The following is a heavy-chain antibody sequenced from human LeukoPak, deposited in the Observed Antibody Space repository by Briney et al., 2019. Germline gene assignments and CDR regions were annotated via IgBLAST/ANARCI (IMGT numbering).Heavy chain of an antibody. D-gene: IGHD6-13*01. Sequence: GGSLRLSCAASGFTFSNAWMSWVRQAPGKGLEWVGRIKSKTDGGTTDYAAPVKGRFTISRDDSKNTLYLHMNSLKTEDTAVYYCTTVSSSWSTHPFDYWGQGTLVTVSS. J-gene: IGHJ4*02. CDR1: GFTFSNAW. CDR3: TTVSSSWSTHPFDY. CDR2: IKSKTDGGTT. V-gene: IGHV3-15*01.